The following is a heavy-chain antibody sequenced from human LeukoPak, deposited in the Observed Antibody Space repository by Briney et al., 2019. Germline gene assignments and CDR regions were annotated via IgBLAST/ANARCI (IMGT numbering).Heavy chain of an antibody. D-gene: IGHD2/OR15-2a*01. CDR2: IYHSGST. J-gene: IGHJ4*02. Sequence: SETLSLTCNVSGYSISSGYYWARIRQSPGKGLEWIGSIYHSGSTYYNPSLKSRVTISVDTSKNQFSLKLSSVTAADTAVYYCARTSYGLDRWGQGTLVTVSS. CDR1: GYSISSGYY. V-gene: IGHV4-38-2*02. CDR3: ARTSYGLDR.